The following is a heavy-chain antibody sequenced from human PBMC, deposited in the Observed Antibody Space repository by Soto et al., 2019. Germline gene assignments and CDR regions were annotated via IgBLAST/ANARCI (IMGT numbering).Heavy chain of an antibody. J-gene: IGHJ6*02. D-gene: IGHD2-15*01. V-gene: IGHV5-10-1*01. Sequence: GESPKISCKGSGYSFTSYWISWVRQMPGKGLEGMGRIDPSDSYTNYSPSFQGHGTISADKSISTAYLQWSRLKASDTAMYYCARRPLGYCSGGSCRYYYYYGMDVWGQGTTVTVSS. CDR1: GYSFTSYW. CDR2: IDPSDSYT. CDR3: ARRPLGYCSGGSCRYYYYYGMDV.